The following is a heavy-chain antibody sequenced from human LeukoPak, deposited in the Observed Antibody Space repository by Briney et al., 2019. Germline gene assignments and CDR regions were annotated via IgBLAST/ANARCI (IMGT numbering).Heavy chain of an antibody. CDR1: GFTFSSYA. D-gene: IGHD3-22*01. Sequence: SGGSLRLSCAASGFTFSSYAMHWVRQAPGKGLEWVAVISYDGSNKYYADSVKGRFTISRDNSKNTLYLQMNSLRAEDTAVYYCARESTRTKIRSSYYYDSRTSYYFDYWGQGTLVTVSS. J-gene: IGHJ4*02. CDR2: ISYDGSNK. V-gene: IGHV3-30-3*01. CDR3: ARESTRTKIRSSYYYDSRTSYYFDY.